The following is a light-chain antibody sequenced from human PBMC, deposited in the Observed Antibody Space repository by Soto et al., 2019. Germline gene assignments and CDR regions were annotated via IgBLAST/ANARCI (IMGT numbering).Light chain of an antibody. CDR2: DVS. V-gene: IGLV2-14*01. CDR3: TSYTINSTWV. J-gene: IGLJ3*02. Sequence: QSVLTQPASVSGSPGQSITISCTGTSSDVGGYNYVSWYQQHPGKAPQLMIYDVSYRPSGVSNRFSGSKSGNTASLTISGLQAEDEADYYCTSYTINSTWVFGGGTQLTVL. CDR1: SSDVGGYNY.